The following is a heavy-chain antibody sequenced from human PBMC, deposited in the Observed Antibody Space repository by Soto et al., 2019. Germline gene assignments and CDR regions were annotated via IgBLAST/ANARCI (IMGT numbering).Heavy chain of an antibody. CDR2: IYYSGST. J-gene: IGHJ6*02. D-gene: IGHD6-13*01. Sequence: IRQPPGKGLEWIGYIYYSGSTNYNPSLKSRVTISVDTSKNQFSLKLSSVTAADTAVYYCARDGIGYTDGGGNYYGMDVWGQGTTVTVSS. CDR3: ARDGIGYTDGGGNYYGMDV. V-gene: IGHV4-59*01.